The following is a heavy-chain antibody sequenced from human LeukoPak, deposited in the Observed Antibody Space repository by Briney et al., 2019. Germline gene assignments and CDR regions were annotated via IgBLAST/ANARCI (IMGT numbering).Heavy chain of an antibody. CDR2: IRSKAYGGTT. CDR1: GFTFGDYA. D-gene: IGHD3-16*02. J-gene: IGHJ4*02. V-gene: IGHV3-49*04. Sequence: PGRSLRLSCTASGFTFGDYAMSWVRQAPGKGLEWVGCIRSKAYGGTTEYAASVKGRFTISRDDSKSIAYLQMNSLKTEDTAVYYCTSMITFGGVIVRDYWGQGTLVTVSS. CDR3: TSMITFGGVIVRDY.